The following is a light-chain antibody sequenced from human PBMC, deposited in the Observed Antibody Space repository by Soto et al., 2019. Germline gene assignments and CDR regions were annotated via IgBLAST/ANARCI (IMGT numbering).Light chain of an antibody. CDR3: SSFTTSSTFV. Sequence: QSALTQPASVSGSPGQSITTSCTGTSSDIGAYNYVSWYQQHPGKVPKLMIYEVSNRPSGVSNRFSGSKSGNTASLTISGLQAEDETDYYCSSFTTSSTFVYGTGTKVTVL. V-gene: IGLV2-14*01. CDR2: EVS. J-gene: IGLJ1*01. CDR1: SSDIGAYNY.